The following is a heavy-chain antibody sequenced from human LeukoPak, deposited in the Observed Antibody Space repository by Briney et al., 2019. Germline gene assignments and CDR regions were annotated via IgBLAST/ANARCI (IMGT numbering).Heavy chain of an antibody. D-gene: IGHD6-19*01. CDR2: TYFTSRRSN. CDR1: GDSVSSNSAA. CDR3: ARQTAYSSGWTFDY. Sequence: SQTLSLTCAISGDSVSSNSAAWTWIRQSPSRGLEWLGRTYFTSRRSNNYTLSVRSRISINPETSKNQFSLQLNSVTPEDTAIYYCARQTAYSSGWTFDYWGQGALVTVSS. J-gene: IGHJ4*02. V-gene: IGHV6-1*01.